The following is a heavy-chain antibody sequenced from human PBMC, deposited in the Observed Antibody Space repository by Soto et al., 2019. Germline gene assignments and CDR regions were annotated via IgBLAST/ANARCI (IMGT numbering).Heavy chain of an antibody. V-gene: IGHV3-30*03. CDR2: ISFDGTNK. D-gene: IGHD6-6*01. CDR3: ARRIESASSYGADYLDF. CDR1: GFTFSSDG. Sequence: QVQLVESGGDVVQPGRSLRLSCAASGFTFSSDGMHWVRQAPGKGLEWVAVISFDGTNKYQADSVKGRFTISRDNSKNALYLQMNSLRPEDTAVYYCARRIESASSYGADYLDFWGQGTLVTVSS. J-gene: IGHJ4*02.